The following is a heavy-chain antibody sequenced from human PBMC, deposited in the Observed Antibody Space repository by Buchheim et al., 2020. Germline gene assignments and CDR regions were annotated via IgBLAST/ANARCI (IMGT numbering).Heavy chain of an antibody. CDR1: GFTFSSYW. D-gene: IGHD6-13*01. CDR3: ARAGGTSWADY. V-gene: IGHV3-7*01. Sequence: EVQLGESGGGLVQPGGSLRVSCAASGFTFSSYWMSWVRQAPGKGLEWVANIKQDGSEKNYADSVKGRFTISRDNAKTSLYLQMNSLRVEDTAVYYCARAGGTSWADYWGQGTL. CDR2: IKQDGSEK. J-gene: IGHJ4*02.